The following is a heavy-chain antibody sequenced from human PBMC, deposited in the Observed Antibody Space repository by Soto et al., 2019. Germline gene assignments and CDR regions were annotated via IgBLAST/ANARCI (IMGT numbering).Heavy chain of an antibody. J-gene: IGHJ4*02. CDR1: GGTFSSYA. CDR3: AWEVAGTWDTFDY. D-gene: IGHD6-19*01. Sequence: SVKVSCKASGGTFSSYAISWVRQAPGQGLEWMGGIIPIFGTANYAQKFQGRVTITADESTSTAYMELSSLRSEDTAVYYCAWEVAGTWDTFDYWGQGNLVTVSS. CDR2: IIPIFGTA. V-gene: IGHV1-69*13.